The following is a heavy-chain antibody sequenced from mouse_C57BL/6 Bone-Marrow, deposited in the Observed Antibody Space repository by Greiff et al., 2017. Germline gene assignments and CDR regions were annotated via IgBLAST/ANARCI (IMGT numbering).Heavy chain of an antibody. CDR3: ARKRELGPYDY. J-gene: IGHJ2*01. CDR1: GYTFTSYW. Sequence: QVQLQQPGPELVKPGASVKLSCKASGYTFTSYWMNWVKQRPGQGLEWIGNINPSNGGTNYNEKFKSKATLTVDKSSSTASMQLSSLTSEDSAVYYCARKRELGPYDYWGQGTTLTVSS. V-gene: IGHV1-53*01. CDR2: INPSNGGT.